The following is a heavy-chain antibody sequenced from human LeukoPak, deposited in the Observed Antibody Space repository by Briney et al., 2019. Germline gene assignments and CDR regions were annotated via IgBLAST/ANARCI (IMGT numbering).Heavy chain of an antibody. CDR3: ARAFGATMVRGKSPEGYFDY. CDR1: GGSISSVGYS. Sequence: SQTLSLTCAVSGGSISSVGYSWSWIRQPPGKGLEWIGYIYHSGSTYYNPSLKSRVTISVDRSKNQFSLELSSVTAADTAVYYCARAFGATMVRGKSPEGYFDYWGQGTLVTVSS. D-gene: IGHD3-10*01. CDR2: IYHSGST. V-gene: IGHV4-30-2*01. J-gene: IGHJ4*02.